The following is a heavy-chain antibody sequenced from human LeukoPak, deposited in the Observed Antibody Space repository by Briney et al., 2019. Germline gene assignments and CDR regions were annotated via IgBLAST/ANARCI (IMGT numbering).Heavy chain of an antibody. Sequence: PGGSLRLSCAASGFTFSSYAMSRVRQAPGKGLEWVSAISGSGGSTYYADSVKGRFTISRDNSKNTLYLQMNSLRAEDTAVYYCAKSESLWFGEYAFDIWGQGTMVTVSS. J-gene: IGHJ3*02. CDR1: GFTFSSYA. D-gene: IGHD3-10*01. CDR3: AKSESLWFGEYAFDI. CDR2: ISGSGGST. V-gene: IGHV3-23*01.